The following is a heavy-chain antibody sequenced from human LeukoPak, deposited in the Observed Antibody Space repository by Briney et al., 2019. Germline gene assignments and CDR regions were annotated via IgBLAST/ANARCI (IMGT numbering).Heavy chain of an antibody. J-gene: IGHJ6*03. CDR2: IYTSGST. CDR1: GGSISSYY. V-gene: IGHV4-4*07. Sequence: SETLSLTXTVSGGSISSYYWSWIWQPAGKGLEWIGRIYTSGSTNYNPSLKSRVTMSVDTSKNQFSLKLSSVTAADTAVYYCARDLWSSASHYYYYYMDVWGKGTTVTVSS. CDR3: ARDLWSSASHYYYYYMDV. D-gene: IGHD3-10*01.